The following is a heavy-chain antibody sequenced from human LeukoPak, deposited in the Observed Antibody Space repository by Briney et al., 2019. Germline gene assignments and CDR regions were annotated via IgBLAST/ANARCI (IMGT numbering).Heavy chain of an antibody. CDR2: IRSKIYGGTT. D-gene: IGHD6-19*01. CDR3: TRDQYSSGWYDILFDY. CDR1: GFTFGDYA. J-gene: IGHJ4*02. Sequence: GGSLRLSCTASGFTFGDYAMSWFRQAPGKGLEWIGFIRSKIYGGTTEYAASVKGRFTISRDDSKSIAYLQMNSLKTEDTAVYYCTRDQYSSGWYDILFDYWGQGTLVTVSS. V-gene: IGHV3-49*03.